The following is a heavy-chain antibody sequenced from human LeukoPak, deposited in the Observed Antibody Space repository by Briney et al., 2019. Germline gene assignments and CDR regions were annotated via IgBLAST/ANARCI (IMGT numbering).Heavy chain of an antibody. CDR1: GFTVSSNY. D-gene: IGHD6-13*01. CDR2: IYSSGST. V-gene: IGHV3-53*01. CDR3: ASRIATAGSVDY. J-gene: IGHJ4*02. Sequence: GGSLRLSCAASGFTVSSNYMSWVRQAPGKGLEWVSVIYSSGSTYYADSVKGRFTISRDNSKNTLHLQMNTLRAEDTAVYYCASRIATAGSVDYWGQGTLVTVSS.